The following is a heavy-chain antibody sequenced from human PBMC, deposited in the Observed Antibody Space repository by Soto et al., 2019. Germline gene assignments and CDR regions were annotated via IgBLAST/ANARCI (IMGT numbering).Heavy chain of an antibody. Sequence: RSLTCTVSLGSMRRSSYYWGWIRQTPGTGLEWIASISYSGMTYYRHSLKGRVAISLDRSQNQFSLRLHSVTAADTALYYCATYYYLLDTSGCHDVWGQGLQVTVSS. J-gene: IGHJ4*02. CDR1: LGSMRRSSYY. CDR3: ATYYYLLDTSGCHDV. D-gene: IGHD3-10*02. V-gene: IGHV4-39*01. CDR2: ISYSGMT.